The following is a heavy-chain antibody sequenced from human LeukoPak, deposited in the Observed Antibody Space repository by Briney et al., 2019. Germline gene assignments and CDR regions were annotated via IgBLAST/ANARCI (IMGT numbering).Heavy chain of an antibody. D-gene: IGHD3-22*01. CDR1: GGSISSADYY. CDR3: ARRKPYYFDNSGYDS. Sequence: VQPSETLSLTCTVSGGSISSADYYWSWIRQPPGKGLEWIGHIYHSGSTYYNPSLKSRVTMSVDRSKNQFSLKLNSVTAADTAVYYCARRKPYYFDNSGYDSWGQGTLVTVSS. V-gene: IGHV4-30-2*01. CDR2: IYHSGST. J-gene: IGHJ4*02.